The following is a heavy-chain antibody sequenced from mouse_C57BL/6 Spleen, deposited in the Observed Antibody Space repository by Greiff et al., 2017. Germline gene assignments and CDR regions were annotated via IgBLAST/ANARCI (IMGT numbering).Heavy chain of an antibody. V-gene: IGHV1-81*01. D-gene: IGHD2-3*01. CDR3: ARGVWLLREAMDY. CDR1: GYTFTSYG. CDR2: IYPRSGNT. Sequence: VQLQESGAELARPGASVKLSCKASGYTFTSYGISWVKQRTGQGLEWIGEIYPRSGNTYYNEKFKGKATLTADKSSSTAYMELRSLTSEDSAVYFCARGVWLLREAMDYWGQGTSVTVSS. J-gene: IGHJ4*01.